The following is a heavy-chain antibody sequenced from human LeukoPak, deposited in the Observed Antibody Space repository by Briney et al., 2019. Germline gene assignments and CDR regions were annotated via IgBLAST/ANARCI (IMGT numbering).Heavy chain of an antibody. CDR3: ARDPNCSSTSCYLWDYFDY. J-gene: IGHJ4*02. V-gene: IGHV3-7*01. CDR2: IKQDGSEK. D-gene: IGHD2-2*01. CDR1: GFTFSSYW. Sequence: GGSLRLSSAASGFTFSSYWMSWVRQAPGKGLEWVANIKQDGSEKYYVDSVKGRFTISRDNAKNSLYLQMNSLRAEDTAVYYCARDPNCSSTSCYLWDYFDYWGQGTLVTVSS.